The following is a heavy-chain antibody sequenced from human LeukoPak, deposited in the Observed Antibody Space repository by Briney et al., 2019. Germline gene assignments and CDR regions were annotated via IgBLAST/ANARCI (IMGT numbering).Heavy chain of an antibody. Sequence: SGTLSLTCTVSGGSISSSSYYWGWIRQPPGKWLEWIGSIYYSGSTYYNPSLKSRVTISVDTSKNQFSLKLSSVTAADTAVYYCARQSGYYDYWGQGTLVTVSS. CDR2: IYYSGST. D-gene: IGHD3-3*01. V-gene: IGHV4-39*01. CDR1: GGSISSSSYY. J-gene: IGHJ4*02. CDR3: ARQSGYYDY.